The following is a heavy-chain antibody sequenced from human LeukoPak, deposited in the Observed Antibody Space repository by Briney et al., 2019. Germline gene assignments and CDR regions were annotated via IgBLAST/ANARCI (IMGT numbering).Heavy chain of an antibody. CDR2: IYFTGST. Sequence: SETLSLTCTVSGGSISSSDYYWGWIRQPPGKGLEWIGSIYFTGSTYYNPSLKSQVTISVDTSKNHFSLKLSSVAAADTAVYYCAEQRGSSGWYYFDYRGQGTLVTVSS. J-gene: IGHJ4*02. CDR3: AEQRGSSGWYYFDY. CDR1: GGSISSSDYY. D-gene: IGHD6-19*01. V-gene: IGHV4-39*02.